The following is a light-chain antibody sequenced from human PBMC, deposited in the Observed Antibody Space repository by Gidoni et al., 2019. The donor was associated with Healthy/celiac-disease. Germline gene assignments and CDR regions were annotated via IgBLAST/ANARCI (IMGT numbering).Light chain of an antibody. CDR1: QDISNY. CDR2: DAS. J-gene: IGKJ5*01. CDR3: QQYDNLRMIT. V-gene: IGKV1-33*01. Sequence: DIQMTPSPSSLSASVGDRVTITCQASQDISNYLNWYQQKPGKAPKLLIYDASNLETGVPSRFSGSGSGTDFTFTISSLQPEDIATYYCQQYDNLRMITFGQGTRLEIK.